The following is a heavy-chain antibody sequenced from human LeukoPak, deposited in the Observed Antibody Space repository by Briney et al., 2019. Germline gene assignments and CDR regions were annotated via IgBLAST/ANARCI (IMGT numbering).Heavy chain of an antibody. Sequence: GESLKISCKGSGYSFTSYWIGWVRQLPGKGLEWMGIIYPGSSDTRYSPSFQGQVTISADKSISTAYLQWSSLKASDTAMYYCARRAYYDSSGYYYYFDYWGQGTLVTVSS. CDR2: IYPGSSDT. J-gene: IGHJ4*02. V-gene: IGHV5-51*01. CDR3: ARRAYYDSSGYYYYFDY. CDR1: GYSFTSYW. D-gene: IGHD3-22*01.